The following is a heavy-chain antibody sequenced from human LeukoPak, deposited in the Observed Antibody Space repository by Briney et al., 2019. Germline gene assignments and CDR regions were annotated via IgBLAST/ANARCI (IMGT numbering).Heavy chain of an antibody. V-gene: IGHV3-21*01. CDR2: ISSSSSYI. CDR1: GFTFSSYS. J-gene: IGHJ6*03. CDR3: ARDGATIHYYYYYMDV. D-gene: IGHD5-12*01. Sequence: GGSLRLSCAASGFTFSSYSMNWVRQAPGKGLEWVSSISSSSSYIYYADSVKGRFTISRDNAKNSLYLQMNSLRAEETAVYYCARDGATIHYYYYYMDVWGKGTTVTVSS.